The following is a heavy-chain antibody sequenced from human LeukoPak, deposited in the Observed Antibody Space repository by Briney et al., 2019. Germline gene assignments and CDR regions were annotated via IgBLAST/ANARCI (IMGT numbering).Heavy chain of an antibody. V-gene: IGHV4-34*01. CDR3: AKGLDY. Sequence: PSETLSLTCAVYGGSFSGYYWSWIRQPPGKGLEWIGEINHSGSTNYNPSLKSRVTISVDTSKNQFSLKLSSVTAADTAVYYCAKGLDYWGQGILVTVSS. CDR2: INHSGST. CDR1: GGSFSGYY. J-gene: IGHJ4*02.